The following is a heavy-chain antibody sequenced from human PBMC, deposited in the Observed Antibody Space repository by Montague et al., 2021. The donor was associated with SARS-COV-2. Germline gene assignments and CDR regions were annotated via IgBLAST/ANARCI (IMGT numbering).Heavy chain of an antibody. CDR2: ISSSRSSYSYT. D-gene: IGHD4-23*01. J-gene: IGHJ4*02. CDR3: ARPDTNDYGGNFGY. CDR1: GFAFSSYS. Sequence: SLRLSCAASGFAFSSYSMNWVRQAPGKGLEWVSSISSSRSSYSYTYYADSVKGRFTISRDNAKSSLYLQMASLRAEDTAVYYCARPDTNDYGGNFGYWGRGTLVTVSS. V-gene: IGHV3-21*01.